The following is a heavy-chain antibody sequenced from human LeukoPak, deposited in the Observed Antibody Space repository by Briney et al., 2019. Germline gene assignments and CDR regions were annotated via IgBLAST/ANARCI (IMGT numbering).Heavy chain of an antibody. CDR2: ISVSGGRT. Sequence: PGGSLRLSCAASGFTFSNYAMNWVRQAPGKGLEWVSAISVSGGRTYYTDSVKGRFTISRDDSKNTLYLQMNSLRVDDTAVYYRGYCGSDCYYFDYWGQGTLVTVSS. CDR1: GFTFSNYA. V-gene: IGHV3-23*01. D-gene: IGHD2-21*01. J-gene: IGHJ4*02. CDR3: GYCGSDCYYFDY.